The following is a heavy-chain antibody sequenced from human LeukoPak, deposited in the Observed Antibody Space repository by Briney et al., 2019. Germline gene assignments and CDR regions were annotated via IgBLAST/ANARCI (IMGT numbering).Heavy chain of an antibody. V-gene: IGHV3-21*01. CDR3: ARDHYYGSGSFNYFDY. J-gene: IGHJ4*02. CDR2: ISSSSSYI. CDR1: EFTFSSYS. D-gene: IGHD3-10*01. Sequence: GGSLRLSCAASEFTFSSYSMNWVRQAPGKGLEWVSSISSSSSYIYYADSAKGRFTISRDNAKNSLYLQMNSLRAEDTSVYYCARDHYYGSGSFNYFDYWGQGTLVTVSS.